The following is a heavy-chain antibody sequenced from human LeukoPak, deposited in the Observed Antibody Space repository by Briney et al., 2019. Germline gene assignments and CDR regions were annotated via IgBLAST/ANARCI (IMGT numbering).Heavy chain of an antibody. Sequence: SETLSLTCTVSGGSISSGGYYWSWIRQHPGKGLEWIGYIYYSGSTYYNPSLKSRVTISVDTSKNQFSLKLSSVTAADTAVYYCARDRCTVTTRVYYGMDVWGKGTTVTVSS. V-gene: IGHV4-31*03. CDR3: ARDRCTVTTRVYYGMDV. J-gene: IGHJ6*04. CDR2: IYYSGST. CDR1: GGSISSGGYY. D-gene: IGHD4-17*01.